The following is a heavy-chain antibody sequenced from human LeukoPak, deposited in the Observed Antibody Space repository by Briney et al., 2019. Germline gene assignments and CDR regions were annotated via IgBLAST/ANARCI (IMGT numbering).Heavy chain of an antibody. Sequence: GGSLRLSCAASGFTFSQYWIHWVRQAPGKGLEWVASIKQDESEKYYVDSVKGRFTISRDNAKNSLYLQMSSLRAEDTAVYYCARDSRWYNYWGQGTLVTVSS. J-gene: IGHJ4*02. CDR2: IKQDESEK. CDR3: ARDSRWYNY. V-gene: IGHV3-7*05. CDR1: GFTFSQYW. D-gene: IGHD4-23*01.